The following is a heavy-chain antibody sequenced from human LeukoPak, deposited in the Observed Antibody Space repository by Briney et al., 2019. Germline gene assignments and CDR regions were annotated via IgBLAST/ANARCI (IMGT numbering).Heavy chain of an antibody. V-gene: IGHV3-64D*09. D-gene: IGHD4-11*01. CDR1: GFTFSSYA. CDR2: ISSTECRT. J-gene: IGHJ3*02. CDR3: VKAPRTTVVGFDI. Sequence: GGALRLSCSASGFTFSSYAMHWVRQAPGKGLEYVSAISSTECRTYYADSVKGRFTISRDNSKNTLYLQMSSLRAEDTSVYYCVKAPRTTVVGFDIWGQGTMVTVSS.